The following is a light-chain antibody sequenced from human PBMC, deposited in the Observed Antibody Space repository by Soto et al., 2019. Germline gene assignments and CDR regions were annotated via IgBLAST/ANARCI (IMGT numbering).Light chain of an antibody. V-gene: IGKV1-5*01. CDR3: QQYDSSPVT. Sequence: DIQMTQSPSTLSASVGDRVTITCRANQSISTWLSWYQQKPGKAPKVLIYEASTLKSGVPSRFSGGGSGTEFTHIISSLHPDDVATYYCQQYDSSPVTFGGGTKVEMK. CDR1: QSISTW. CDR2: EAS. J-gene: IGKJ4*02.